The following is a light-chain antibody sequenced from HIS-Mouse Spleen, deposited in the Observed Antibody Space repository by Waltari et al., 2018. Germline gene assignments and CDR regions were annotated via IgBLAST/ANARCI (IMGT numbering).Light chain of an antibody. CDR1: QSVSSY. J-gene: IGKJ4*01. Sequence: EIVLTQSPATLSLSPGERATLSFRASQSVSSYLAWYQPKPGQAPRLLIYDASNRATGIPARFSGSGSGTDFTLTISSLEPEDFAVYYCQQRSNWPPLTFGGGTKVEIK. V-gene: IGKV3-11*01. CDR2: DAS. CDR3: QQRSNWPPLT.